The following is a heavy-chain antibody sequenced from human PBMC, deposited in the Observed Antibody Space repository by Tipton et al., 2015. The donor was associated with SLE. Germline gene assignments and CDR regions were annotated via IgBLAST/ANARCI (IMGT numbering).Heavy chain of an antibody. J-gene: IGHJ5*02. CDR2: IYYSGST. Sequence: LRLSCTVSGGSISSHYWSWIRQPPGKGLEWIGYIYYSGSTNYNPSLKSRVTISVGTSKNQFSLKLSSVTAAGTAVYYCARGGDSSGFGWFDPWGQGTLVTVSS. CDR3: ARGGDSSGFGWFDP. D-gene: IGHD6-19*01. V-gene: IGHV4-59*11. CDR1: GGSISSHY.